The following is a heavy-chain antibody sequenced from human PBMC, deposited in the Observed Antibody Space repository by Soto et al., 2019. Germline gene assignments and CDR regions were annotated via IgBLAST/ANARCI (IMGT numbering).Heavy chain of an antibody. J-gene: IGHJ3*02. CDR1: GDSVSSNSAA. V-gene: IGHV6-1*01. CDR2: TYYRSKWYN. D-gene: IGHD2-2*01. CDR3: ARDHLYCSSTSCYFNDAFDI. Sequence: PSQTLSLTCVISGDSVSSNSAAWNWIRQSPSRGLEWLGRTYYRSKWYNDYAVSVKSRITINPDTSKNQFSLQLNSVTPEDTAVYYCARDHLYCSSTSCYFNDAFDIWGQGTMVTVSS.